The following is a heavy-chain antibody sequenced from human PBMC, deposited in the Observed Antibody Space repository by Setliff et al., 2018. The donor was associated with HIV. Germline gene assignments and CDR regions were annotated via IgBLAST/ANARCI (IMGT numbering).Heavy chain of an antibody. Sequence: SVKVSCKASGGTFSSFGINWIRQAPGQGLEWMGGIIPVFGKVEYAQRFQGRVKITADESTSTAYMEMSSLRAEDTALYYCARVSCCPDLYQYYNMDVWGKGTTVTVSS. CDR1: GGTFSSFG. J-gene: IGHJ6*03. D-gene: IGHD6-6*01. V-gene: IGHV1-69*13. CDR3: ARVSCCPDLYQYYNMDV. CDR2: IIPVFGKV.